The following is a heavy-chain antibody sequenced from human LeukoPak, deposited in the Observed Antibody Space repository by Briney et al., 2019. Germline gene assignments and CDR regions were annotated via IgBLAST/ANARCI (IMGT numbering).Heavy chain of an antibody. D-gene: IGHD4-17*01. CDR3: ATWALNDYGDKFDY. Sequence: GESLKISCKGSGYSFTSYWIGWVRQLPGKGLEWMGIIYPGDSDTKYSPSFQGKVTISADKSISTAYLQWSSLKASDTAMYYCATWALNDYGDKFDYWGQGTLVTVSS. CDR2: IYPGDSDT. V-gene: IGHV5-51*01. J-gene: IGHJ4*02. CDR1: GYSFTSYW.